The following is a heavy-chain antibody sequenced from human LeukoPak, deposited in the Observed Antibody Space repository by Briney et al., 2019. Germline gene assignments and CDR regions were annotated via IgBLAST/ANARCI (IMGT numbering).Heavy chain of an antibody. D-gene: IGHD3-10*01. Sequence: GESLKISCGASGFTFSSHWMYWVRQAPGKGLVWVSLINLDGSYTAYAGSVKGRFTISRDNAENRLYLQMNSLRAEDTAVYYCAREGYYGAFDIWGQGTIVTVSS. J-gene: IGHJ3*02. V-gene: IGHV3-74*03. CDR1: GFTFSSHW. CDR2: INLDGSYT. CDR3: AREGYYGAFDI.